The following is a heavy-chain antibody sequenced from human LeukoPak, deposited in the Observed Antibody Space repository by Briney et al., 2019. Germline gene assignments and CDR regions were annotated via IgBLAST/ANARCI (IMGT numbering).Heavy chain of an antibody. CDR2: IYYSGST. J-gene: IGHJ4*02. Sequence: SETLSLTCTVSGGSISSYYWSWIRQPPGKGLEWIGYIYYSGSTNYNPSLKSRVTISVDTSKNQFSLKLSSVTAADTAVYYCARLIGYSYGYGYWGQGTLVTVSS. CDR1: GGSISSYY. D-gene: IGHD5-18*01. V-gene: IGHV4-59*01. CDR3: ARLIGYSYGYGY.